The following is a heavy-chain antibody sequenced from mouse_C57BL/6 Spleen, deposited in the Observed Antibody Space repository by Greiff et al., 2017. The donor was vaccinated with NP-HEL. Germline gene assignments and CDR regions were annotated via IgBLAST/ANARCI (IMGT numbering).Heavy chain of an antibody. CDR2: IYPSDSET. CDR1: GYTFTSYW. J-gene: IGHJ3*01. CDR3: ARRSYYYGSSPAFAY. D-gene: IGHD1-1*01. Sequence: QVQLQQPGAELVRPGSSVKLSCKASGYTFTSYWMDWVKQRPGQGLEWIGNIYPSDSETHYNQKFKDKATLTVDKSYSTAYMQLSSLTSEDSAVYYCARRSYYYGSSPAFAYWGQGTLVTVSA. V-gene: IGHV1-61*01.